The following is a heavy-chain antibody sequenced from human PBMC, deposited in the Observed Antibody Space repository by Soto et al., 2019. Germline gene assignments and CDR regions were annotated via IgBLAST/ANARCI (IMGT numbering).Heavy chain of an antibody. CDR3: ARMKGIAVAGVYNCFDP. J-gene: IGHJ5*02. D-gene: IGHD6-19*01. CDR1: GGSFSGYY. CDR2: INHSGST. V-gene: IGHV4-34*01. Sequence: SETLSLTCAVYGGSFSGYYWSWIRQPPGKGLEWIGEINHSGSTNYNPSLKSRVTISVDTSKNQFSLKLSSVTAADTAVYYCARMKGIAVAGVYNCFDPWGQGTLVTVSS.